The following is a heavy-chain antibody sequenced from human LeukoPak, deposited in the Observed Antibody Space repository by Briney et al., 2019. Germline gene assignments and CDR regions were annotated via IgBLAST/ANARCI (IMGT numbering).Heavy chain of an antibody. CDR3: ARQGGYYDILTGPVPYFDY. V-gene: IGHV4-61*09. Sequence: PSETLSLTCTVSGGSISSGSYYWSWIRRPAGKRLEWIGHIYRSGSTNYNPSLKSRVTISVDTSKNQFSLKLSSVTAADTAVYYCARQGGYYDILTGPVPYFDYWGQGTLVTVSS. CDR1: GGSISSGSYY. D-gene: IGHD3-9*01. J-gene: IGHJ4*02. CDR2: IYRSGST.